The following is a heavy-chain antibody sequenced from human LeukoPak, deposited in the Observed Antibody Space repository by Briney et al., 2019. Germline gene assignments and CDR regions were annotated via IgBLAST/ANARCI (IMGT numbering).Heavy chain of an antibody. CDR3: ARAPAELDAFDI. V-gene: IGHV3-30*04. Sequence: GGSLRLSCAASGFTFSSYAMHWVRQAPGKGLEWVAVISYDGSNKYYADSVKGRFTISRDNSKNTLYLQMNSLRAEDTAAYYCARAPAELDAFDIWGQGTMVTVSS. CDR1: GFTFSSYA. D-gene: IGHD1-7*01. CDR2: ISYDGSNK. J-gene: IGHJ3*02.